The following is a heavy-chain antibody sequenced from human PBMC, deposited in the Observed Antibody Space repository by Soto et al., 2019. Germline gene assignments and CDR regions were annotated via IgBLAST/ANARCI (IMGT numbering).Heavy chain of an antibody. D-gene: IGHD6-19*01. V-gene: IGHV3-64*04. CDR1: GFTFSSYA. CDR3: AKGGRQWLVTSDFNY. J-gene: IGHJ4*02. CDR2: HDGGNT. Sequence: GGSLRLSCAASGFTFSSYAMHWVRQAPGKGLEYVSHDGGNTHYADSVKGRFTISRDSSKNTVSLEMTSLRAEDTAVYYFAKGGRQWLVTSDFNYWGQGALVTVSS.